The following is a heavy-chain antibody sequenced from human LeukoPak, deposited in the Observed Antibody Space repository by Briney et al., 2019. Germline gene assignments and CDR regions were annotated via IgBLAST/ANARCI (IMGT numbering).Heavy chain of an antibody. Sequence: PSETLSLSCTVSGDSISSYYLSCIREPPGKGLEWIGYIYYSGSTNYNPSLKSRVTISVDSSKNQFSLKLNSVTAADTAVYYCARRRSLPTYLDYWGQGTLVTVSS. D-gene: IGHD3-10*01. V-gene: IGHV4-59*01. CDR2: IYYSGST. CDR3: ARRRSLPTYLDY. J-gene: IGHJ4*02. CDR1: GDSISSYY.